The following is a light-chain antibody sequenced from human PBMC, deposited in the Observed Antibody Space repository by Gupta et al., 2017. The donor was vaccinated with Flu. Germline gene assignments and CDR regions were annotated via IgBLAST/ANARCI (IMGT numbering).Light chain of an antibody. CDR2: EAS. J-gene: IGKJ1*01. CDR1: QTVTTY. CDR3: RQREQGPRT. V-gene: IGKV3-11*01. Sequence: VLTQSPVTLSLSPGERATLSCRASQTVTTYLAWYQQKIGQAPRLLIYEASIRAPGTPARFSGSGSATDFTLKISRLETEDVAVYYCRQREQGPRTFGPGTQVEIK.